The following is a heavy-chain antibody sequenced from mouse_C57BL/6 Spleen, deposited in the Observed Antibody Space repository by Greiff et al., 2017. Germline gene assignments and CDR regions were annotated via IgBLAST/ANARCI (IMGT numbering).Heavy chain of an antibody. J-gene: IGHJ1*03. CDR3: ARGDGSSDWYFDV. Sequence: EVKLVESGGGLVKPGGSLKLSCAASGFTFSSSAMSWVRQTPEKRLEWVATISDGGSYTYYPDNVKGRFTISRDNAKNNLYLQMSHLKSEDTAMYYCARGDGSSDWYFDVWGTGTTVTVSS. CDR2: ISDGGSYT. V-gene: IGHV5-4*03. D-gene: IGHD1-1*01. CDR1: GFTFSSSA.